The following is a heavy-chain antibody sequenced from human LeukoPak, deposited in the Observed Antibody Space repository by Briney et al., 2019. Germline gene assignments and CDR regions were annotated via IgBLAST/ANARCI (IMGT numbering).Heavy chain of an antibody. CDR3: ARGDYYDSSGYLSVNRFDP. J-gene: IGHJ5*02. CDR2: IYYSGST. D-gene: IGHD3-22*01. CDR1: GGSISRYY. Sequence: SETLSLTCTVSGGSISRYYSSWIRHPPGKGLEWIGHIYYSGSTNYNPSLTSRVTISVDTSKNQFSLKLSSVTAADTAVYYCARGDYYDSSGYLSVNRFDPWGQGTLVTVSS. V-gene: IGHV4-59*01.